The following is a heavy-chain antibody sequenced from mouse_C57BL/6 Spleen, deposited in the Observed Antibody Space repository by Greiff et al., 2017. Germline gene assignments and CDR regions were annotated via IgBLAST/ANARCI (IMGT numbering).Heavy chain of an antibody. D-gene: IGHD1-1*01. Sequence: QVHVKQPGAELVRPGSSVKLSCKASGYTFTSYWMHWVKQRPIQGLEWIGNIDPSDSETHYNQKFKDKATLTVDKSSSTAYMQLSSLTSEDSAVYYCARAEVVARYAMDYWGQGTSVTVSS. CDR2: IDPSDSET. J-gene: IGHJ4*01. CDR1: GYTFTSYW. V-gene: IGHV1-52*01. CDR3: ARAEVVARYAMDY.